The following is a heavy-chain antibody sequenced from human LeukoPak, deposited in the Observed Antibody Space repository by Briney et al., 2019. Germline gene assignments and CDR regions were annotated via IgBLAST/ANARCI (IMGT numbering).Heavy chain of an antibody. CDR2: IYPGDSDT. Sequence: EESLKISCKGSGYSFTTYWIGWVRQMPGKSLEWMAIIYPGDSDTRYSPSFQGRVTISADKSISTAYLQWSSLKAADTAMYYCARHPNNDYDDTTTYTYWGQGTLVTVSS. V-gene: IGHV5-51*01. D-gene: IGHD2/OR15-2a*01. CDR1: GYSFTTYW. CDR3: ARHPNNDYDDTTTYTY. J-gene: IGHJ4*02.